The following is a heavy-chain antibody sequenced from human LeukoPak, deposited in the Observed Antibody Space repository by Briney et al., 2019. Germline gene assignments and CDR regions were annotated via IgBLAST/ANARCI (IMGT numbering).Heavy chain of an antibody. J-gene: IGHJ4*02. CDR3: ARFGEGFDY. V-gene: IGHV3-30-3*01. CDR2: ISYDGSNK. Sequence: PGRSLRLSCAASGFTFSSYAMHWVRQAPGKGLEWVAVISYDGSNKYYADSVKGRFTISRDNSKNTLYLQMNSLRAEDTAVYYCARFGEGFDYWGQGTLVTVSS. D-gene: IGHD3-10*01. CDR1: GFTFSSYA.